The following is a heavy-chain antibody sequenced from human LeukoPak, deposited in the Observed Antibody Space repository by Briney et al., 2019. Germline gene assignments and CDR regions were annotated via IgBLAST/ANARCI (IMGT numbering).Heavy chain of an antibody. J-gene: IGHJ6*04. V-gene: IGHV3-30*18. CDR3: AKDSKLRSYYYYYGMDV. CDR1: GFTFSSYG. Sequence: GGSLRLSCAASGFTFSSYGMHWVRQAPGKGLEWVAVISYDGSNKYYADSVKGRFTISRDNSKNTLYLQMNSLRAEDTAVYYCAKDSKLRSYYYYYGMDVWGKGTSVTVSS. CDR2: ISYDGSNK. D-gene: IGHD4-17*01.